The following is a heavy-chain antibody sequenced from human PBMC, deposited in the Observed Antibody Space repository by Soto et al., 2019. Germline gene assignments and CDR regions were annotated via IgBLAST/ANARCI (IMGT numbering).Heavy chain of an antibody. CDR3: ASVGYYYVSSGYYLRFDY. D-gene: IGHD3-22*01. Sequence: QVQLVQSGAEVKKPGASVKVSCKASGYTFTSYDINWVRQATGQGLEWMGWMNPNSGNTGYAQKFQGRVTMTSNTDRSTSHNELSSLRSEDTAVYYCASVGYYYVSSGYYLRFDYWGQGTMVTVAS. CDR2: MNPNSGNT. CDR1: GYTFTSYD. J-gene: IGHJ4*02. V-gene: IGHV1-8*01.